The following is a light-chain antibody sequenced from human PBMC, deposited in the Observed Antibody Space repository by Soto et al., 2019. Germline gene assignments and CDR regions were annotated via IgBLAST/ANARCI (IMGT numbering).Light chain of an antibody. V-gene: IGLV1-47*01. CDR3: AEWDESLSGLYG. CDR2: RNN. CDR1: SSNNGFNY. Sequence: QSMLKKAPSANWAPRRRGTISCSGNSSNNGFNYFFCSQHPPGTAPNLLIYRNNQRPSGVPDRFFGSKSGTSASLAISGLRSEDEVDYNCAEWDESLSGLYGFGTGT. J-gene: IGLJ1*01.